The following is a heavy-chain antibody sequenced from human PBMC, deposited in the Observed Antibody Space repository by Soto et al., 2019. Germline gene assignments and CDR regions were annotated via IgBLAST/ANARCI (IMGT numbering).Heavy chain of an antibody. J-gene: IGHJ4*02. D-gene: IGHD6-19*01. CDR2: VSAYNGYT. CDR3: ARAGRSIAVALSDS. CDR1: GFTFTSYG. V-gene: IGHV1-18*01. Sequence: QVQLVQSGAEVKKPGASVKVSCKASGFTFTSYGFSWVRQAPGEGLEWMGWVSAYNGYTTYAQKLQGRVTMTTDTSTNTAYMELRSLRSDYTAVYYCARAGRSIAVALSDSWGQGTLVTVSS.